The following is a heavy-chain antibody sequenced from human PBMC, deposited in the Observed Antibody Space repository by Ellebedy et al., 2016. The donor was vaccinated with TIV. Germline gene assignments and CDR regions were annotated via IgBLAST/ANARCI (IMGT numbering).Heavy chain of an antibody. D-gene: IGHD5-12*01. J-gene: IGHJ5*02. V-gene: IGHV4-4*07. Sequence: GSLRLSCTVSGGSISSYYWSWIRQPAGKGLEWIGRLCTSGTTNYNPSLRGRVTVSVDTSKNQFSLKLSSVTAADTAVYYCARETGYSGYRTGEFDPWGQGTLVTISS. CDR1: GGSISSYY. CDR2: LCTSGTT. CDR3: ARETGYSGYRTGEFDP.